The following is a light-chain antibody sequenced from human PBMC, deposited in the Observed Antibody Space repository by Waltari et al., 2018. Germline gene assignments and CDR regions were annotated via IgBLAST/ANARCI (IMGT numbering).Light chain of an antibody. Sequence: DIQLTQSPSFLSASVGDRVTITCRASQGISSSLAWYHQKPGKAPKLLIYAASTLQSGVPSRFSGSGSGTEFTLTISSLQPEDFATYYCQQFNSYPITFGGGTKVEIK. CDR3: QQFNSYPIT. CDR1: QGISSS. CDR2: AAS. V-gene: IGKV1-9*01. J-gene: IGKJ4*01.